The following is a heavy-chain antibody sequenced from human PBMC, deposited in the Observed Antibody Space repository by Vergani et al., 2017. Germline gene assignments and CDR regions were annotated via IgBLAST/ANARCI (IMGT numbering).Heavy chain of an antibody. D-gene: IGHD2-2*01. J-gene: IGHJ3*02. CDR3: ARLLGFCSSTRCYCVFDI. V-gene: IGHV4-59*01. CDR2: IYYSGST. CDR1: GGSISSYY. Sequence: QVQLQESGPGLVKPSETLSLTCTVSGGSISSYYWSWIRQPPGKGLEWIGYIYYSGSTNYNPSLKSRVTISVDTSKNQFSLKLSSVTAADTAVYYCARLLGFCSSTRCYCVFDIWGQGTMVTVSS.